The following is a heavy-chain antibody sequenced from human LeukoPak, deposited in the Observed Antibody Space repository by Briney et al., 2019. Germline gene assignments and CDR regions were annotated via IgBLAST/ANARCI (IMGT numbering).Heavy chain of an antibody. J-gene: IGHJ4*02. V-gene: IGHV3-49*03. CDR1: GFTFSDYA. CDR3: AFRTLGRIVGALDYFDY. Sequence: GGSLRLSCTASGFTFSDYAMSWFRQAPGKGLDWVGFIRTKAHGGTAEYAASVKDRFTISRDDSKSIAHLQMNSLRSEDTAVYYCAFRTLGRIVGALDYFDYWGQGTLVTVSS. CDR2: IRTKAHGGTA. D-gene: IGHD1-26*01.